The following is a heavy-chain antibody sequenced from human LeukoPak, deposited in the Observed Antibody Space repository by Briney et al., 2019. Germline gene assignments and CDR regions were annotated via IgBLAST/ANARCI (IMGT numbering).Heavy chain of an antibody. CDR1: GYTFTGYY. CDR3: ARQTYYDFWSGYPYDNWFDP. J-gene: IGHJ5*02. D-gene: IGHD3-3*01. Sequence: ASVKVSCKASGYTFTGYYMHWVRQAPGQGLEWMGWINPNSGGTNYAQKFQGGVTMTRDTSISTAYMELSRLRSDDTAVYYCARQTYYDFWSGYPYDNWFDPWGQGTLVTVSS. V-gene: IGHV1-2*02. CDR2: INPNSGGT.